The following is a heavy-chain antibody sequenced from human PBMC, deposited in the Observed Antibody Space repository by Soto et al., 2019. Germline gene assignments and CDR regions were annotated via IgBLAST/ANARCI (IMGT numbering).Heavy chain of an antibody. Sequence: PSETLSLTCAVPGGSISSSNWWSWVRQPPGKGLEWIGEIYHSGSTNYNPSLKSRVTISVDKSKNQFSLKLSSVTAADTAVYYCARDLEYYYGSGTNWFDPWGQGTLVTVSS. D-gene: IGHD3-10*01. CDR2: IYHSGST. CDR1: GGSISSSNW. J-gene: IGHJ5*02. CDR3: ARDLEYYYGSGTNWFDP. V-gene: IGHV4-4*02.